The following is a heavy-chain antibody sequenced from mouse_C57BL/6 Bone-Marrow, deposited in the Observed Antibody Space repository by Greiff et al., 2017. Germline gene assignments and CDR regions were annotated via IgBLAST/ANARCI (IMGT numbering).Heavy chain of an antibody. CDR2: IYPGSGNT. J-gene: IGHJ1*03. CDR1: GYTFTDYY. V-gene: IGHV1-76*01. Sequence: VQLQQSGAELVRPGASVKLSCKASGYTFTDYYINWVKQRPGQGLEWIARIYPGSGNTYYNEKFKGKATLTAEKSSSTAYMQLSSLTSEDSAVYFCAREDSRWYFDVWGTGTTVTVSS. CDR3: AREDSRWYFDV.